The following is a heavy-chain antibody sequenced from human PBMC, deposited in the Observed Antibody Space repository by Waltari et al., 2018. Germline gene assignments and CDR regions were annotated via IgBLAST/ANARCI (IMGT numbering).Heavy chain of an antibody. CDR1: GYSISSGHH. J-gene: IGHJ3*01. Sequence: QVQLQESGPGLVKPSETLSLTCAVSGYSISSGHHWGWIRQTPGKGLEWIGSIFHRGATYYNPSLKSRVTVSIDMSKNQFSLKLSSVTAADTAVYYCARTNAFDFCSQGTMVTVSS. CDR2: IFHRGAT. V-gene: IGHV4-38-2*01. CDR3: ARTNAFDF.